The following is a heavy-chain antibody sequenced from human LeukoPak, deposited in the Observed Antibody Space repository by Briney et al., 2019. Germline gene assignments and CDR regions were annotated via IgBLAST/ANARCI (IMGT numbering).Heavy chain of an antibody. V-gene: IGHV4-39*07. CDR3: ARGWLTGTTTFDY. Sequence: PSETLSLTCTVSGDSISSSHYQWGWIRQPPGRGLEWIGSIYYSGSTYYNPSLKSRVTISVDTSKNQFSLKLSSVTAANTAVYYCARGWLTGTTTFDYWGQGTLVTVSS. D-gene: IGHD1-20*01. CDR1: GDSISSSHYQ. J-gene: IGHJ4*02. CDR2: IYYSGST.